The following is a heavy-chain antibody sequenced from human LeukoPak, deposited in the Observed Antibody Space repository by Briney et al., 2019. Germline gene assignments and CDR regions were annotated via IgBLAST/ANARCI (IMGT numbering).Heavy chain of an antibody. CDR2: IWYGGSNN. V-gene: IGHV3-30*02. J-gene: IGHJ6*03. D-gene: IGHD2-21*01. CDR3: AKDNLAFCGGDCYGGHYYYYMDV. CDR1: GFTFSSYG. Sequence: GGSLRLSCAVSGFTFSSYGMHWVRQAPGKGLEWVAVIWYGGSNNYYADSVKGRFTISRDNSKNTLYLQMNSLRAEDTAVYYCAKDNLAFCGGDCYGGHYYYYMDVWGKGTTVTVSS.